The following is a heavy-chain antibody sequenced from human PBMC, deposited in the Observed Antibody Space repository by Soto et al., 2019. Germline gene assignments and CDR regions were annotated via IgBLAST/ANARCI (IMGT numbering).Heavy chain of an antibody. CDR2: LSAYNGNT. J-gene: IGHJ4*02. V-gene: IGHV1-18*01. CDR3: ASEPNYFDY. CDR1: GYTFTSYG. Sequence: QVQLVQSGAEVKKPGASVKVSCKASGYTFTSYGISWVRQAPGQGLEWMGWLSAYNGNTNYARKLQGRVTMTTDTSTSTVYMELRRLTADDNAAYYCASEPNYFDYWGQGTLVTVSS.